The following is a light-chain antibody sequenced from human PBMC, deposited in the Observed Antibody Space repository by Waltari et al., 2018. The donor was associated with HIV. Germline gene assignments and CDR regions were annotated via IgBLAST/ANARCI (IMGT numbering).Light chain of an antibody. Sequence: DIQMTQSPSSLSASVGDSVTITCRASQTVTTKVNWFQQKPGKAPKVLIYDASTLQSGVPSRFRGGGSGTDFTLTITSFQPDDFATYFCQQSYISPLTFGPGTKVDI. V-gene: IGKV1-39*01. CDR3: QQSYISPLT. CDR2: DAS. J-gene: IGKJ3*01. CDR1: QTVTTK.